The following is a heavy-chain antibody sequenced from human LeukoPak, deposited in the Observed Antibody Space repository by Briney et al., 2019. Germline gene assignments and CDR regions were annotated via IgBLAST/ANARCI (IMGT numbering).Heavy chain of an antibody. CDR1: GGSISSYY. J-gene: IGHJ4*02. CDR2: IYYSGST. V-gene: IGHV4-59*12. CDR3: ASSPFRSFVNPDY. Sequence: SETLSLTCTVSGGSISSYYWSWIRQPPGKGLEWIGYIYYSGSTNYNPSLKSRVTISVDTSKNQFSLKLSSVTAADTAVYYCASSPFRSFVNPDYWGQGTLVTVSS. D-gene: IGHD3-10*01.